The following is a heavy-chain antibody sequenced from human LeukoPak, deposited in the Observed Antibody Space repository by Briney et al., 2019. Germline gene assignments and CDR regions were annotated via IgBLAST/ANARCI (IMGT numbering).Heavy chain of an antibody. CDR1: GFTFSDYD. V-gene: IGHV3-69-1*02. J-gene: IGHJ4*02. CDR2: ISGLSTHI. D-gene: IGHD1-7*01. Sequence: GGSLRLSCSASGFTFSDYDMNWVRQAPGKGLEWVSSISGLSTHIYYGDSVKGRFSISRDNAKNSVYLQMNSLGVEDTAIYYCGRAFPPLRTSSAGNLWGQGILVTVSS. CDR3: GRAFPPLRTSSAGNL.